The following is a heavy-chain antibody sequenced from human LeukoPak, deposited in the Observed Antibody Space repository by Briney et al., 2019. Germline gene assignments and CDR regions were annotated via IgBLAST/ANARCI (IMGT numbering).Heavy chain of an antibody. CDR1: GGSFSGYY. D-gene: IGHD3-22*01. CDR3: ARVRNYYDSSGLDY. V-gene: IGHV4-59*12. Sequence: SETLSLTCAVYGGSFSGYYWSWIRQPPGKGLEWIGYIYYSGSTNYNPSLKSRVTISVDRSKNQFSLKLSSVTAADTAVYYCARVRNYYDSSGLDYWGQGTLVTVSS. CDR2: IYYSGST. J-gene: IGHJ4*02.